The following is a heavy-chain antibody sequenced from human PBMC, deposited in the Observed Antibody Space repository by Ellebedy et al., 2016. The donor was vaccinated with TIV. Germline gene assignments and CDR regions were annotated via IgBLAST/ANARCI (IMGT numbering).Heavy chain of an antibody. CDR2: ISSSSSYI. V-gene: IGHV3-21*01. CDR3: ARDCIAVAGTVDY. Sequence: GGSLRLSXAASGFTFSSYSMNWVRQAPGKGLEWVSSISSSSSYIYYADSVEGRFTISRDNAKNSLYLQMNSLRAEDTAVYYCARDCIAVAGTVDYWGQGTLVTVSS. CDR1: GFTFSSYS. D-gene: IGHD6-19*01. J-gene: IGHJ4*02.